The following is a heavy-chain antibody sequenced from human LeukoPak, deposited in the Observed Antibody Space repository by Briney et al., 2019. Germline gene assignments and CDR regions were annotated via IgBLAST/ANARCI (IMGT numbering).Heavy chain of an antibody. CDR2: INHDGSEK. J-gene: IGHJ4*02. V-gene: IGHV3-7*01. D-gene: IGHD6-13*01. CDR1: GFTFSSNW. Sequence: PGGSLRLSCAASGFTFSSNWMTWIRQAPGKGLEWVANINHDGSEKYYVDSVKGRFTISRDNAKNSLYLQMSSLRAEDTAVYYCASSSDPYTSSWDLDYWGRGTLVTVSS. CDR3: ASSSDPYTSSWDLDY.